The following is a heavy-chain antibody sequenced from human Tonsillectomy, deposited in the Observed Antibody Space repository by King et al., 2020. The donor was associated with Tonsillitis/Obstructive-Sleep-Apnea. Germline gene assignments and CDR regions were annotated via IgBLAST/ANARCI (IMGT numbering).Heavy chain of an antibody. CDR2: ISHNGGST. J-gene: IGHJ4*02. CDR1: GFTFSDYA. Sequence: VQLVESGGGLVQPGGSLRLSCSASGFTFSDYAMHWVRQAPGKGLEYVSAISHNGGSTYYADSVKGRFTISRDNSKNTLYLQMTSLRPEDTAVYYCVTPRERARRFDYWGPGPLATVSS. V-gene: IGHV3-64D*06. D-gene: IGHD5-24*01. CDR3: VTPRERARRFDY.